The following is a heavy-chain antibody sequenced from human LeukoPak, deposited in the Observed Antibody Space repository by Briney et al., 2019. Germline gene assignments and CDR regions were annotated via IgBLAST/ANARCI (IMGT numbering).Heavy chain of an antibody. Sequence: PGGSLRLSCAASGFTFSNYAMHWVRQAPGKGLEWVTVIFYDGDTKYYADSVKGRFTVSRDNSKNTLYLQLSSLRAEDTAVYYCARHRRDPPHHYGSGSYYNSDKGPHYMDVWGKGTTVTISS. V-gene: IGHV3-30*04. CDR1: GFTFSNYA. J-gene: IGHJ6*03. D-gene: IGHD3-10*01. CDR3: ARHRRDPPHHYGSGSYYNSDKGPHYMDV. CDR2: IFYDGDTK.